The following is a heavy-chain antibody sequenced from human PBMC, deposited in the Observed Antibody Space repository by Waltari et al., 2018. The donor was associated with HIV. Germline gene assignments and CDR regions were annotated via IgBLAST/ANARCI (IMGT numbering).Heavy chain of an antibody. J-gene: IGHJ4*02. Sequence: QVQLVQSGAEVTKPGSSVKLSCKASVVTFSSYAISWVRQAPGQGLEWMGGIIPICGTANYAQKFQGRVTITADESTSTAYMELSSLRSEDTAVYYCATFGGRLQLDPTPYYFDYWGQGTLVTVSS. CDR3: ATFGGRLQLDPTPYYFDY. CDR1: VVTFSSYA. D-gene: IGHD1-1*01. V-gene: IGHV1-69*01. CDR2: IIPICGTA.